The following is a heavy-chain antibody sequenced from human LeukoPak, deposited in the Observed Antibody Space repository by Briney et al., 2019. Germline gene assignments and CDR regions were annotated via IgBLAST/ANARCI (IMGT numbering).Heavy chain of an antibody. D-gene: IGHD6-13*01. J-gene: IGHJ4*02. Sequence: PGGPLRLSCAASGFTFSSYEMNWVRQAPGKGLEWVSYISSSGSTIYYADSVKGRFSISRDNAKNSLYLRMNSLRAEDTAVYYCARDLYSSSLDYWGQGTLVTVSS. CDR3: ARDLYSSSLDY. CDR2: ISSSGSTI. V-gene: IGHV3-48*03. CDR1: GFTFSSYE.